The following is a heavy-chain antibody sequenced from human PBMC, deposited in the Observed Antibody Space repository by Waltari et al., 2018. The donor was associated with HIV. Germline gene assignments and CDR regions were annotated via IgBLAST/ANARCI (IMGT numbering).Heavy chain of an antibody. CDR3: AVFNWKSNFDY. D-gene: IGHD1-1*01. J-gene: IGHJ4*02. CDR2: IYNGGTT. V-gene: IGHV3-66*02. CDR1: GFTVSSYY. Sequence: EVEMVQSGGGLVQPGGSLRLSCAVSGFTVSSYYMTWVRQAPGKGLEWVSVIYNGGTTHYADSVKGRFSVSRDNSKNMVFLQMNSLRPDDTAVYYCAVFNWKSNFDYWGQGTLVTVSS.